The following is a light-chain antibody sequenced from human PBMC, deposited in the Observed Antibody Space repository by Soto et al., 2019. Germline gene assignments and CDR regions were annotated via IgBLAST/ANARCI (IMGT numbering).Light chain of an antibody. CDR2: YDS. CDR3: QVWESSSDHWV. J-gene: IGLJ3*02. CDR1: NIGSKG. V-gene: IGLV3-21*01. Sequence: SYELTQPPSVSVAPGTTARITCGGDNIGSKGVIWYQQRPGQAPMLVIYYDSDRPSGIPERFSGSKSGNTATLTISGVEAGDEADYYCQVWESSSDHWVFGGGTKVTVL.